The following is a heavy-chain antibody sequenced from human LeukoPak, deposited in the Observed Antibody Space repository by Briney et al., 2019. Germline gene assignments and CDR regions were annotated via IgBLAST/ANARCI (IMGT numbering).Heavy chain of an antibody. CDR1: GFTFHDYA. Sequence: PGGSLRLSCAASGFTFHDYAMHWVRQVPGTGLEWVSGITWNSGSVLYADSVRGRFTISRDNAKNSLYLQMNSLRPEDMAFYYCAKGLGVASLIVDALDMWGQGTMVTV. D-gene: IGHD3/OR15-3a*01. CDR2: ITWNSGSV. J-gene: IGHJ3*02. V-gene: IGHV3-9*03. CDR3: AKGLGVASLIVDALDM.